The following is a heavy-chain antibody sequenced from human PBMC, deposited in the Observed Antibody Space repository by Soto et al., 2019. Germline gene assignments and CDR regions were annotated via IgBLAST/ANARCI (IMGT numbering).Heavy chain of an antibody. J-gene: IGHJ4*02. Sequence: QVQLQESGPGLVKPSQTLSLTCTVSGGSISSGGYYWSWIRQHPGKGLEWIGYIYYSGSTYYNPSLKIRVTIPVDTSKNQFSLKLSPVTAADTAVYYCARGGIAAAAPPDYWGQGTLVTVSS. CDR3: ARGGIAAAAPPDY. V-gene: IGHV4-31*03. CDR2: IYYSGST. CDR1: GGSISSGGYY. D-gene: IGHD6-13*01.